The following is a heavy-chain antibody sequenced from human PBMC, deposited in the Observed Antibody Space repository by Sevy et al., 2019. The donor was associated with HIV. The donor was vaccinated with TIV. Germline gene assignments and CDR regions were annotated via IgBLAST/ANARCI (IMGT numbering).Heavy chain of an antibody. CDR2: FKSKIHGGTT. CDR1: GFTFTNYG. D-gene: IGHD1-26*01. CDR3: TRWSGSQSIFDY. V-gene: IGHV3-49*04. Sequence: GGSLRLSCAASGFTFTNYGMHWVRQAPGKGLEWIAFFKSKIHGGTTENAASVKGRFTISRDDSKNIVYLQMSNLKTEDTAVYYCTRWSGSQSIFDYWGQGTLVTVSS. J-gene: IGHJ4*02.